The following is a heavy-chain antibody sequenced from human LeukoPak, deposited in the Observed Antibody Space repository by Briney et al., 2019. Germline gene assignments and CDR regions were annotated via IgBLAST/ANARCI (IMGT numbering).Heavy chain of an antibody. V-gene: IGHV3-23*01. Sequence: GGSLRLSCIASGFTVSYYDMSWVRQAPGKGLAWVSSISASGGSTYYADSVMGRFTISRDNSKNTLYLQMKSLRADDTAVYYCVRGATHPDYWGQGTLVTVSS. CDR1: GFTVSYYD. J-gene: IGHJ4*02. CDR3: VRGATHPDY. CDR2: ISASGGST.